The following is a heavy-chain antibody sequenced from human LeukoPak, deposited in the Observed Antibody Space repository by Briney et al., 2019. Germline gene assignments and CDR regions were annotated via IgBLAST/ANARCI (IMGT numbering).Heavy chain of an antibody. J-gene: IGHJ4*02. D-gene: IGHD2-2*01. Sequence: PSETLSLTCTVSGGSISSYYWSWIRQPPGKGLEWIGSIHYSGSTTYNPSLKSPVTISVDTSKNQFSLKLSSVTAADTAVYYCARRLGSSSTGFDYWSQGTLVTVSS. V-gene: IGHV4-59*08. CDR1: GGSISSYY. CDR2: IHYSGST. CDR3: ARRLGSSSTGFDY.